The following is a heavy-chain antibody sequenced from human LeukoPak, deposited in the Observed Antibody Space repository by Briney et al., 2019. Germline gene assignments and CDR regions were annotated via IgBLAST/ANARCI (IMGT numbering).Heavy chain of an antibody. CDR2: ISAYNGNT. CDR3: ARDWNDLFYFDY. Sequence: ASVKVSCKASGYTFTGYYMHWVRQAPGQGLEWMGWISAYNGNTNYAQKLQGRVTMTTDTSTSTAYMELRSLRSDDTAVYYCARDWNDLFYFDYWGQGTLVTVSS. V-gene: IGHV1-18*04. CDR1: GYTFTGYY. J-gene: IGHJ4*02. D-gene: IGHD1-1*01.